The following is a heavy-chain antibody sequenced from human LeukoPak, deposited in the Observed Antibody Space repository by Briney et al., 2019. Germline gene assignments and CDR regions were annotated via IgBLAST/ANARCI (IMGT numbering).Heavy chain of an antibody. V-gene: IGHV3-74*01. J-gene: IGHJ4*02. CDR2: INSDGSST. Sequence: GGTLRLSCAASGFTFSSYWMHWVRQAPGKGLVWVSRINSDGSSTSYADSVKGRFAISRDNAKNTLYLQMNSLRAEDTAVYYCARQLGVVVPAAKRPFDYWGQGTSVTVSS. CDR3: ARQLGVVVPAAKRPFDY. D-gene: IGHD2-2*01. CDR1: GFTFSSYW.